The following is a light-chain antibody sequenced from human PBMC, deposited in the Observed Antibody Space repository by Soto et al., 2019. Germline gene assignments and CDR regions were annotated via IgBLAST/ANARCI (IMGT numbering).Light chain of an antibody. Sequence: DIVMTQSPDSLAVSLGERATINCKSSQSVLYSSNNNNYLAWYQQKPGQPPKLLIYWAYTRESGVPDRFSGSGSGTDFSLTISSLQTEDVAVYYGQQYYSTPFTFGGGTKVQIK. CDR2: WAY. J-gene: IGKJ4*01. CDR3: QQYYSTPFT. V-gene: IGKV4-1*01. CDR1: QSVLYSSNNNNY.